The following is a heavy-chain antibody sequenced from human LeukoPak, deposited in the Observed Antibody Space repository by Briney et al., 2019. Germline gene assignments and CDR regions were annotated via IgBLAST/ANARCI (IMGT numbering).Heavy chain of an antibody. V-gene: IGHV4-31*03. CDR2: IYYSGST. CDR1: GDSISSGGNY. J-gene: IGHJ4*02. CDR3: ARWGNSGYASGYFDY. D-gene: IGHD5-12*01. Sequence: PSETLSLTCTVSGDSISSGGNYWRWLRQHPGKGLEWIGYIYYSGSTYYNPSLKSRLTISVDTSKNHFSLKLSSVTAADTAMYYCARWGNSGYASGYFDYWGKGTLVTVSS.